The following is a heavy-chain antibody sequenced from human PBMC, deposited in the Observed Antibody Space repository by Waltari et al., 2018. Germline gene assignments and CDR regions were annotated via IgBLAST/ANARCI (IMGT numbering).Heavy chain of an antibody. CDR1: GGSFSGYY. V-gene: IGHV4-34*01. Sequence: QVQLQQWGAGLLKPSETLSLTCAVYGGSFSGYYWSWIRQPPGKGLEWIGEINHSGSTNYNPSLKSRVTISVDTSKNQFSLKLSSVTAADTAVYYCARGNDDYGGNSRGLDYWGQGTLVTVSS. CDR2: INHSGST. CDR3: ARGNDDYGGNSRGLDY. D-gene: IGHD4-17*01. J-gene: IGHJ4*02.